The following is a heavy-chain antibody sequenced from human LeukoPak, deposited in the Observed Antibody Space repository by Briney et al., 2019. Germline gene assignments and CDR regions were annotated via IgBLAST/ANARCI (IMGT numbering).Heavy chain of an antibody. D-gene: IGHD3-22*01. V-gene: IGHV1-46*01. J-gene: IGHJ4*02. CDR1: GYTFTSYD. CDR2: VNPSGGST. CDR3: ARGLYYYDSSGYYSDH. Sequence: ASVKVSCKASGYTFTSYDMHWVRQAPGQGLEWMGIVNPSGGSTSYAQKFQGRVTMTRDTSTSTVYMELSSLRSEDTAVYYCARGLYYYDSSGYYSDHWGQGTLVTVSS.